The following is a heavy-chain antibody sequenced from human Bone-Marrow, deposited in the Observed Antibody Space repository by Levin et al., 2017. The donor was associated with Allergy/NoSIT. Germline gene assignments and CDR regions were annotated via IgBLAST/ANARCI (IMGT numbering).Heavy chain of an antibody. J-gene: IGHJ4*02. Sequence: PSETLSLTCTASGGSINSNGYYWVWIRQPPGKGLEWVASISYTGTTYSNPSLTARVTTSLDTSKNHFSLRLSSVTAADTAVYYCAGPGDSSSWFFNSWGQGTLVTVSS. CDR3: AGPGDSSSWFFNS. CDR2: ISYTGTT. V-gene: IGHV4-39*02. D-gene: IGHD6-13*01. CDR1: GGSINSNGYY.